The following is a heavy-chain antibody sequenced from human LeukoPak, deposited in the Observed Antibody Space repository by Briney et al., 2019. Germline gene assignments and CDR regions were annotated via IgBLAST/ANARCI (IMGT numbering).Heavy chain of an antibody. V-gene: IGHV1-2*02. D-gene: IGHD1-1*01. CDR2: INPHSGGT. Sequence: GASVKVSCKASGYTFTYYYIHWVRQAPGQGPEWMGWINPHSGGTNYAQKSRGRVTMTTDTSLSTAYMELSSLTSDDAAVYYCARDVHQLGTWLDYWGQGTLLTVSS. J-gene: IGHJ4*02. CDR3: ARDVHQLGTWLDY. CDR1: GYTFTYYY.